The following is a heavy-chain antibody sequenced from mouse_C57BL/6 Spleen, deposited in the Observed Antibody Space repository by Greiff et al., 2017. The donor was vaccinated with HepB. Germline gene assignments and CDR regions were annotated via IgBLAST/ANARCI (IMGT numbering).Heavy chain of an antibody. CDR1: GFTFSDYG. V-gene: IGHV5-17*01. CDR2: ISSGSSTI. D-gene: IGHD1-1*01. Sequence: EVMLVESGGGLVKPGGSLKLSCAASGFTFSDYGMHWVRQAPEKGLEWVAYISSGSSTIYYADTVKGRFTISRDNAKKTLFLQMNSLRSEDTAMYYGARRHYYGSSYDAMDYWGQGTSVTVSS. J-gene: IGHJ4*01. CDR3: ARRHYYGSSYDAMDY.